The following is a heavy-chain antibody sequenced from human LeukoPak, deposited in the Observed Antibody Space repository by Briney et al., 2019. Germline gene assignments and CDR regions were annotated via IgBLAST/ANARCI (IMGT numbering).Heavy chain of an antibody. Sequence: SVNVCCAASGGTFSIYAITWLRQAPGQGHEWMGGIIPIFGTANYAQTFQGRVTITADTSTNTAYMELTSVRSEARAASSYAGGRVWFGTLGYFDYWGQGTLVTVSS. CDR1: GGTFSIYA. CDR2: IIPIFGTA. J-gene: IGHJ4*02. CDR3: AGGRVWFGTLGYFDY. D-gene: IGHD3-10*01. V-gene: IGHV1-69*06.